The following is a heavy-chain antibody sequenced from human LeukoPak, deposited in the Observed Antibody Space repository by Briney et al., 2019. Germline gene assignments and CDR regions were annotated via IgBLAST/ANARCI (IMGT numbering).Heavy chain of an antibody. V-gene: IGHV3-53*01. CDR2: IYSGGST. D-gene: IGHD3-3*01. Sequence: GGSLRLSCAASGFTVSSNYMSWVRQAPGKGLEWVSVIYSGGSTYYADSVKGRFTISRDNSKNTLYLQLNSLRAEDTAVYYCARGRTTIFGVVIPRGDYMDVWGKGTTVTVSS. J-gene: IGHJ6*03. CDR1: GFTVSSNY. CDR3: ARGRTTIFGVVIPRGDYMDV.